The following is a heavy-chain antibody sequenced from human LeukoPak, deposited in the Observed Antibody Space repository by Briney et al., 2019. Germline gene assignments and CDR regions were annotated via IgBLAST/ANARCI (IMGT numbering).Heavy chain of an antibody. CDR1: GYTFTGYY. CDR3: ARVYCSSTSCYWDY. J-gene: IGHJ4*02. Sequence: ASVKVSCKASGYTFTGYYMHWVRQAPGQGLEWMGWINPNSGGTSYAQKFQGRVTMTRDTSISTAYMELSRLRSDDTAVYYCARVYCSSTSCYWDYWGQGTLVTVSS. V-gene: IGHV1-2*02. D-gene: IGHD2-2*01. CDR2: INPNSGGT.